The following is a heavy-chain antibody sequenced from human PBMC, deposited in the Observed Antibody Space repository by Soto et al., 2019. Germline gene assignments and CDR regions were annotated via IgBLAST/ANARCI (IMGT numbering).Heavy chain of an antibody. D-gene: IGHD6-13*01. CDR3: ARDRGVLLSAGTWYGFDT. J-gene: IGHJ5*02. V-gene: IGHV3-21*01. CDR1: GFTFSSYS. Sequence: GGSLRLSCAASGFTFSSYSMNWVRQAPGKGLEWVSSINSSKRNIYYADSVKGRFTISRDNAKNSMYLQMNSLRAEDTAVYYCARDRGVLLSAGTWYGFDTWGQGTLVTVSS. CDR2: INSSKRNI.